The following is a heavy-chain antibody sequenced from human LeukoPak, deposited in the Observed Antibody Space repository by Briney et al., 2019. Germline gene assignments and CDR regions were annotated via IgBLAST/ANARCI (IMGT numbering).Heavy chain of an antibody. CDR1: GFTFSTYS. Sequence: AGGSLRLSCAASGFTFSTYSMNWVRQAPGKGLEWVSAISSSSTYIYYADSVRGRFTISRDNAKNSLFLQMNSLRAEDTAVYYCARNGLPDYCDSLTCPPRVDHWGQGTLVTVSS. CDR2: ISSSSTYI. D-gene: IGHD2/OR15-2a*01. CDR3: ARNGLPDYCDSLTCPPRVDH. J-gene: IGHJ4*02. V-gene: IGHV3-21*01.